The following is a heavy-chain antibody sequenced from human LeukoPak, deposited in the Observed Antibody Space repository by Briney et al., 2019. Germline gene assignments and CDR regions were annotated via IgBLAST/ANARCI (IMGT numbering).Heavy chain of an antibody. V-gene: IGHV1-18*01. CDR1: GYTFTSYG. CDR2: ISAYNGNT. CDR3: ARDRGDYGDYVQGDY. Sequence: ASVKVSCKASGYTFTSYGISWVRQAPGQGLEWMGWISAYNGNTNYAQKLQGRVTMTTDTSTSTAYMELRSLRSDDTAVYYCARDRGDYGDYVQGDYWGQGTLVTVSS. J-gene: IGHJ4*02. D-gene: IGHD4-17*01.